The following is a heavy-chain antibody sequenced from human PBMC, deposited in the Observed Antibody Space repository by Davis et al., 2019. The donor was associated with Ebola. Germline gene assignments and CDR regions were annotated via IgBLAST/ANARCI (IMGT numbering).Heavy chain of an antibody. J-gene: IGHJ3*02. V-gene: IGHV4-59*08. CDR2: INHSGST. CDR1: GGSISSYY. Sequence: SETLSLTCTVSGGSISSYYWSWIRQPPGKGLEWIGEINHSGSTNYNPSLKSRVTISVDTSKNQFSLKLSSVTAADTAVYYCARHPPGGIVHSSAFDIWGQGTMVTVSS. D-gene: IGHD2/OR15-2a*01. CDR3: ARHPPGGIVHSSAFDI.